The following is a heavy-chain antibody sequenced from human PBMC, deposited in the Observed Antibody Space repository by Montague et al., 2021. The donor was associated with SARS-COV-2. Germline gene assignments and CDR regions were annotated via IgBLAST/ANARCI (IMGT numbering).Heavy chain of an antibody. CDR3: ARVPYRLLFLHSYYGMDV. Sequence: SETLSLTCAVYGGSLSGYYWSWIRQPPGEGLEWIAEICHSGSTSYNPSLKSRVTISVDTSKNQFSLKLTSATAADTAVYYCARVPYRLLFLHSYYGMDVWGQGTMVTVSS. J-gene: IGHJ6*02. CDR2: ICHSGST. V-gene: IGHV4-34*01. CDR1: GGSLSGYY. D-gene: IGHD2-2*01.